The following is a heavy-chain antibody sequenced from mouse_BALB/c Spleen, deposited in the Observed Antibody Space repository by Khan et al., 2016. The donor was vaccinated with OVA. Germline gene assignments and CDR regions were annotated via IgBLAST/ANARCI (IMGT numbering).Heavy chain of an antibody. CDR2: ISSGGDNT. D-gene: IGHD2-1*01. Sequence: EVQLQESGGGLVKPGGSLKLSCAASGFTFSSFSMSWVRQTPEKRLEWVATISSGGDNTFSSDSVKGRFTISRDNAKNNLSLQMSSLRSEDTALYYCARSNYGTFAYWGQGTLVTVSA. V-gene: IGHV5-9*03. CDR3: ARSNYGTFAY. J-gene: IGHJ3*01. CDR1: GFTFSSFS.